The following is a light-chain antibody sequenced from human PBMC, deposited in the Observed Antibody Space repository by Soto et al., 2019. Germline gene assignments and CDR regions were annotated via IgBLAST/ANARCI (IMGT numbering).Light chain of an antibody. V-gene: IGLV4-69*01. CDR1: SGHSNYA. CDR3: QTWDTGISVV. Sequence: QSVLTQSLSASASLGASVKLTCTLSSGHSNYAIAWHQQQPEKGPRYLMKLNNDGSHSKGDGIPDRFSGSSSGAERYLTISSLQSEDESDYYCQTWDTGISVVFGGGTKLTVL. J-gene: IGLJ2*01. CDR2: LNNDGSH.